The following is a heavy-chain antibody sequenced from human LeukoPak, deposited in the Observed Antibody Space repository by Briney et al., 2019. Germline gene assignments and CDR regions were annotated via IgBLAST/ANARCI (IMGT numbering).Heavy chain of an antibody. Sequence: GGSLRLSCAASGFTFSSYWLHWVRQAPGKGLVWVSRIKGDERSTNYADSVKGRFTISRDNAKNSVYLQMNSLRAEDTAVYYCARDVLYYYDSSGYPLFDYWGQGTLVTVSS. D-gene: IGHD3-22*01. V-gene: IGHV3-74*01. CDR1: GFTFSSYW. CDR2: IKGDERST. J-gene: IGHJ4*02. CDR3: ARDVLYYYDSSGYPLFDY.